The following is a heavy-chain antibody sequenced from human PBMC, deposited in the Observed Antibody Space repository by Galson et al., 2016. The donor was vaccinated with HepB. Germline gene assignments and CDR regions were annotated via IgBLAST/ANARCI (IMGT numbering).Heavy chain of an antibody. CDR2: TYPGDSDT. CDR1: GYSFTSYW. CDR3: GSPSSVVNDPPHDY. J-gene: IGHJ4*02. D-gene: IGHD6-6*01. V-gene: IGHV5-51*01. Sequence: QSGAEVKKPGESLKISCKGSGYSFTSYWIGWARQMPGKGLEWMGITYPGDSDTRYSPSFQGQVTISADKSISTAYLQWSSLKASDTAKYYCGSPSSVVNDPPHDYWGQGTLVTVSS.